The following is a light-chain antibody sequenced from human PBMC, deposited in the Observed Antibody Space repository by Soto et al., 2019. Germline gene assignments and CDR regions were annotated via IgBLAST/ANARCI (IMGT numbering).Light chain of an antibody. J-gene: IGKJ4*01. CDR1: QSVTSNY. CDR3: QQYASSPLS. CDR2: GAS. Sequence: EIVLTQSPGTLSLSPGDRATLSCRASQSVTSNYLAWYQQQPGQAPRLLIYGASSRAAGIPDRFSGSGSGTDFTLTISRLEPEDFAVYYCQQYASSPLSVGGGTTVEV. V-gene: IGKV3-20*01.